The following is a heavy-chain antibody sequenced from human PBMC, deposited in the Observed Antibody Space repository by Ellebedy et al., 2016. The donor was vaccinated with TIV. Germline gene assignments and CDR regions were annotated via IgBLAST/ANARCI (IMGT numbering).Heavy chain of an antibody. Sequence: KVSCKASGYTFTSYWIGWVRQMPGKGLEWMGIIYPGDSDTRYSPSFQGQVTISADKSISTAYLQWSSLKASDTAMYYCARQVAATGVDYWGQGTLVTVSS. CDR2: IYPGDSDT. V-gene: IGHV5-51*01. CDR1: GYTFTSYW. J-gene: IGHJ4*02. CDR3: ARQVAATGVDY. D-gene: IGHD2-15*01.